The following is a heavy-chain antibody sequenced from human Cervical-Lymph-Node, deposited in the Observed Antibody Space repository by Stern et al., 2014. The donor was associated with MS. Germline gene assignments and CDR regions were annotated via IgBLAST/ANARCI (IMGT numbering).Heavy chain of an antibody. Sequence: EVQLVQSGGGLVQPGRSLRLSCAASGSTFDDYAMHWVRQAPGKGLEWVSSISWKSGSIAYADSVKGRFTISRDNAKNSLYLQMQSLRPEDTALYYCAQDERRVPVAGSFFAYWGRGTLVTVSS. CDR1: GSTFDDYA. D-gene: IGHD6-19*01. V-gene: IGHV3-9*01. CDR3: AQDERRVPVAGSFFAY. J-gene: IGHJ4*02. CDR2: ISWKSGSI.